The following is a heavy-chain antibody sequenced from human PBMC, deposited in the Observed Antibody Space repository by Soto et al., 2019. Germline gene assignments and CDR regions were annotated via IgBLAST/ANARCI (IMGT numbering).Heavy chain of an antibody. J-gene: IGHJ4*02. D-gene: IGHD4-17*01. V-gene: IGHV4-59*01. CDR1: GGSISSYY. CDR3: ARVARSTVFDY. Sequence: PSETLSLTCTVSGGSISSYYWSWIRQPPGKGLEWIGYIYYSGSTYYNPSLKSRVTISVDTSKNQFSLKLSSVTAADTAVYYCARVARSTVFDYWGQGTLVTVSS. CDR2: IYYSGST.